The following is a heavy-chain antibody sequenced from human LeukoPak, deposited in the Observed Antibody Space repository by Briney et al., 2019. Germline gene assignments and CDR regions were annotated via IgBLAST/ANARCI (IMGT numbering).Heavy chain of an antibody. CDR2: IYHSGGT. V-gene: IGHV4-38-2*02. J-gene: IGHJ4*02. CDR1: GYSISSGYY. CDR3: ARSGSRYDFWSGYYNDY. D-gene: IGHD3-3*01. Sequence: SETLSLTCTVSGYSISSGYYWGWIRQPPGKGLEWIGSIYHSGGTYYNPSLKSRVTISVDTSKNQFSLKLSSVTAADTAVYYCARSGSRYDFWSGYYNDYWGQGTLVTVSS.